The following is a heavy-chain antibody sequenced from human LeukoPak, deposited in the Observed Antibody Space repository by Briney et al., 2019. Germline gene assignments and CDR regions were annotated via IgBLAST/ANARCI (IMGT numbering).Heavy chain of an antibody. CDR1: GGSISSSNW. Sequence: SGTLSLTCAVSGGSISSSNWWSWVRQPPGKGLEWIGEIYHSGSTNYNPSLKSRVTISVDKSKNQFSLKLSSVTAADTAVYYCARDDPQKTYYYGSGFNAFDIWGQGTMVTVSS. CDR3: ARDDPQKTYYYGSGFNAFDI. J-gene: IGHJ3*02. V-gene: IGHV4-4*02. CDR2: IYHSGST. D-gene: IGHD3-10*01.